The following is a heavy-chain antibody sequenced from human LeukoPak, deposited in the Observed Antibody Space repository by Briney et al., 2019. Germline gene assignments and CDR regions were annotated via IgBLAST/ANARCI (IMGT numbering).Heavy chain of an antibody. CDR3: ARASREVWFGELMSPFDY. J-gene: IGHJ4*02. CDR2: INPNSGGT. CDR1: GYTFTGYY. Sequence: GASVKVSCKASGYTFTGYYMHWVRQAPGQGLEWMGWINPNSGGTNYAQKFQGRVTMTRDTSISTAYMELSRLRSDDTAVYYCARASREVWFGELMSPFDYWGQGALVTVSS. D-gene: IGHD3-10*01. V-gene: IGHV1-2*02.